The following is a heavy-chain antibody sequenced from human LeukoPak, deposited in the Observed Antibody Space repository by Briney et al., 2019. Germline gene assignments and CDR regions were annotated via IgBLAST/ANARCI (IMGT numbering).Heavy chain of an antibody. CDR1: GGSISSNSFY. CDR3: ARQSRFVVETGDGFDI. CDR2: IYYSGAT. J-gene: IGHJ3*02. D-gene: IGHD2-21*02. V-gene: IGHV4-39*01. Sequence: SETLSLTCTVSGGSISSNSFYWGWLRQPPGKGLEWIGSIYYSGATYDNPSLKSRVTISVATSKNQFSLKLNSVTAADTAVYYCARQSRFVVETGDGFDIWGQGTMVTVSS.